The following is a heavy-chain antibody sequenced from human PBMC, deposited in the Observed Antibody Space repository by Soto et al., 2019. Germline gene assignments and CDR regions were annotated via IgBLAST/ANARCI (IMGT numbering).Heavy chain of an antibody. CDR3: ASEATLGIYFDY. CDR2: IYYSGST. J-gene: IGHJ4*02. V-gene: IGHV4-59*12. CDR1: GGSISSYY. Sequence: SETLSLTCTVSGGSISSYYWSWIRQPPGTGLEWIGCIYYSGSTNYNPSLKSRVTISVDTSKNQFSLKLSSVTAADTAVYYCASEATLGIYFDYWGQGTLVTVSS. D-gene: IGHD5-12*01.